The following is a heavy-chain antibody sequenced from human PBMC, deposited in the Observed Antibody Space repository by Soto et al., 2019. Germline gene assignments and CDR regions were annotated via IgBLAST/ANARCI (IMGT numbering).Heavy chain of an antibody. D-gene: IGHD3-10*01. CDR2: IFSNDEK. CDR1: GFSLSNTRMG. CDR3: ARIREIASYWFGELFCGMDV. J-gene: IGHJ6*01. Sequence: QATLKESGPVLVKPTETLTLTRTVSGFSLSNTRMGVSWIRQPPGKALEWLAHIFSNDEKSYSTSLKSRLPIPPDTSKSAVVLTRTNMDPVDTATYYCARIREIASYWFGELFCGMDVWGQGTTVAVSS. V-gene: IGHV2-26*01.